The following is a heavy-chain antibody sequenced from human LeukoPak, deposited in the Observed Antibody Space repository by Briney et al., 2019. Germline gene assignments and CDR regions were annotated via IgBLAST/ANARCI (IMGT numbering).Heavy chain of an antibody. D-gene: IGHD6-6*01. Sequence: GGSLRLSCAASGFTFDDYAMHWVRHAPGKGLEWVSGISWNSGSIGYADSVKGRFTISRDNAKNSLYLQMNSLRAEDTAVYYCAKVGSSDSSLDYWGQGTLVTVSS. V-gene: IGHV3-9*01. CDR3: AKVGSSDSSLDY. CDR2: ISWNSGSI. J-gene: IGHJ4*02. CDR1: GFTFDDYA.